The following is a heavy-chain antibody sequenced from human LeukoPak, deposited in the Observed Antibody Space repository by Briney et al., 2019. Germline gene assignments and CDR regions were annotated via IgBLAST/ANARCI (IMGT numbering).Heavy chain of an antibody. CDR1: GGSFSGYY. D-gene: IGHD5-12*01. Sequence: SETLSLTCAVYGGSFSGYYWSWIRQPPGKGLEWIGEINHSGSTNCNPSLKSRVTISVDTSKNQFSLELSSVTAADTAVYYCARGGYESGFDYWGQGTLVTVSS. CDR2: INHSGST. J-gene: IGHJ4*02. CDR3: ARGGYESGFDY. V-gene: IGHV4-34*01.